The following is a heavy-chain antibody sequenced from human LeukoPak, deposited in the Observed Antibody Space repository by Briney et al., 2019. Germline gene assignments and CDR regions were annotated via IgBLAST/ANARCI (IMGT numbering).Heavy chain of an antibody. CDR2: ISGSGGST. CDR1: GFTFSSYA. Sequence: GGSLRLSCAASGFTFSSYAMSWVRQAPGKGLEWVSAISGSGGSTHYADSVKGRFTISRDNSKNTLYLQMNSLRAEDTAVYYCAKDLLPRGPHNWFDPWGQATLVTVSS. CDR3: AKDLLPRGPHNWFDP. V-gene: IGHV3-23*01. J-gene: IGHJ5*02.